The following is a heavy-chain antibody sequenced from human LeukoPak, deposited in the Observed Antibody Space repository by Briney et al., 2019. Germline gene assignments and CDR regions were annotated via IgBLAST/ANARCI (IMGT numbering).Heavy chain of an antibody. Sequence: GGSLRLSCAASGFTFSSYTMNWVRQAPGKGLEWVSSISSSSSYIYYADSVKGRFTISRDNAQNSLYLEMNSLRAEDTAVYYCARENSGSYSWFDYWGQGTLVTVSS. CDR3: ARENSGSYSWFDY. CDR1: GFTFSSYT. V-gene: IGHV3-21*01. J-gene: IGHJ4*02. D-gene: IGHD1-26*01. CDR2: ISSSSSYI.